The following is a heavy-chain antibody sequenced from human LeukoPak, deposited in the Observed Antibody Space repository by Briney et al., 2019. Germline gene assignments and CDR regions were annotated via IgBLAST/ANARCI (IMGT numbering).Heavy chain of an antibody. J-gene: IGHJ5*02. CDR3: ARGIMITFGGVIVIDWFDP. Sequence: ASVKVSCKASGYTFTGYYMHWVRQAPGQGLEWMGWINPNSGGTNYAQKFQGRVTMTRDTSISTAYMELSRLRSDDTAVHYCARGIMITFGGVIVIDWFDPWGQGTLVTVSS. V-gene: IGHV1-2*02. D-gene: IGHD3-16*02. CDR1: GYTFTGYY. CDR2: INPNSGGT.